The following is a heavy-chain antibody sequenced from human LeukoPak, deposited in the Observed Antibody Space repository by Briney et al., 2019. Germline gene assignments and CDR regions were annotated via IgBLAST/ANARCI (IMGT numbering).Heavy chain of an antibody. J-gene: IGHJ5*02. D-gene: IGHD2-15*01. CDR2: ISAYNGNT. CDR1: GGAFSSYA. V-gene: IGHV1-18*01. Sequence: GSSVKVSCKASGGAFSSYAISWVRQAPGQGLEWMGWISAYNGNTNYAQKLQGRVTMTTDTSTSTAYMELRSLRSDDTAVYYCARMEQLLLDNWFDPWGQGTLVTVSS. CDR3: ARMEQLLLDNWFDP.